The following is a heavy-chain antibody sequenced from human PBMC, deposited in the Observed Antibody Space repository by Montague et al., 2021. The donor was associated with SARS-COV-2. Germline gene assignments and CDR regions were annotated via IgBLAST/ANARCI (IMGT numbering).Heavy chain of an antibody. Sequence: SLRLSCAASGFTFSSYDMNWVRQAPGKGLEWVSSISSSGSTIYYADSVKGRFTISRDNAKNSLYLQMNSLRAEDTAVYYCARDKCRGYVYYSYCLDDWGQGTPVTVSS. D-gene: IGHD3-22*01. V-gene: IGHV3-48*03. CDR3: ARDKCRGYVYYSYCLDD. J-gene: IGHJ4*02. CDR2: ISSSGSTI. CDR1: GFTFSSYD.